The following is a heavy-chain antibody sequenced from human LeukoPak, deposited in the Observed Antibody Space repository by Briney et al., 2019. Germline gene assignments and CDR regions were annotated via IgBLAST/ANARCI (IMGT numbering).Heavy chain of an antibody. V-gene: IGHV1-18*01. CDR2: ISAYNGNT. Sequence: GASVKVSCKASGYTFTSYGISWVRQAPGQGLERMGWISAYNGNTNYAQKLQGRVTMTTDTSTSTAYMELRSLRSDDTAVYYCARTFTVTTGRTPWYYFDYWGQGTLVTVSS. CDR1: GYTFTSYG. CDR3: ARTFTVTTGRTPWYYFDY. D-gene: IGHD4-17*01. J-gene: IGHJ4*02.